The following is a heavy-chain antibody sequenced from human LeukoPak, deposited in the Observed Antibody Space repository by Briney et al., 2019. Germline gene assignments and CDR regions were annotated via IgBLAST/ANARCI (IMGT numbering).Heavy chain of an antibody. CDR1: GFTFSNYA. D-gene: IGHD1-26*01. CDR2: ISGRGDIT. CDR3: VKEIGGSYLYYFDY. V-gene: IGHV3-23*01. J-gene: IGHJ4*02. Sequence: GGSLRLSCAASGFTFSNYAMSWVRQAPGKGLEWVSAISGRGDITFYADSVKGRFSISRDKYKNTLFLQMNSLRVEDTAVYYCVKEIGGSYLYYFDYWGQGALVTVSS.